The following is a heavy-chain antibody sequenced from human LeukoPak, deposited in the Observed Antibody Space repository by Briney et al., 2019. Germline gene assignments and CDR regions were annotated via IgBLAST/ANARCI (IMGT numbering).Heavy chain of an antibody. CDR2: IHYNGYT. Sequence: SETLSLTCTVSGGSISSYYWSWIRQPPGKGLEWIGYIHYNGYTNYNPSLKSRVTISGDTSKNQFSLKLSSVTAADTAVYYCARAYYYDSSGIGAYGMDVWGQGTTVTVSS. J-gene: IGHJ6*02. CDR3: ARAYYYDSSGIGAYGMDV. CDR1: GGSISSYY. V-gene: IGHV4-59*01. D-gene: IGHD3-22*01.